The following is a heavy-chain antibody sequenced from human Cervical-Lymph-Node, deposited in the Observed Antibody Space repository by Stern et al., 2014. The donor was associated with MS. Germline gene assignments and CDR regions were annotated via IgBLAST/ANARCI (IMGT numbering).Heavy chain of an antibody. CDR1: GFSVATAGVG. V-gene: IGHV2-5*02. D-gene: IGHD2-15*01. CDR2: IYLDDDK. Sequence: QVTLRESGPTLVKPTQTVTLTCTLSGFSVATAGVGVGWIRQPPGKALEWLALIYLDDDKLYSPTLKNRLTIIKDTSNNQVVLTMTNVDPVDTATYYCAHSRVKYCRGGTCYSSLFDYWGQGTLVTVSS. CDR3: AHSRVKYCRGGTCYSSLFDY. J-gene: IGHJ4*02.